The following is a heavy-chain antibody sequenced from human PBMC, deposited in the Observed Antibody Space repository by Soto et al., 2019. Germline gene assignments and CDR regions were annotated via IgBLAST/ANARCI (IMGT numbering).Heavy chain of an antibody. J-gene: IGHJ4*02. Sequence: QVQLQESGPGLVRPSQTLSLTCTVSGGSINSGDSYWNWIRQHPEKGLEWIGYINYRWSTFYNPSLKSRIIISVDTSKNQFSLSLSSVTAADTAVYYCARDAPGVAPYWGQGTLVTVSS. CDR3: ARDAPGVAPY. CDR1: GGSINSGDSY. V-gene: IGHV4-31*03. CDR2: INYRWST. D-gene: IGHD2-15*01.